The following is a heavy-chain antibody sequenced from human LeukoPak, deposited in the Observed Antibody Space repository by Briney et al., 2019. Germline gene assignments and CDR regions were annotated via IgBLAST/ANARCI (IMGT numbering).Heavy chain of an antibody. Sequence: GGSLRLSCAASGFTFSNYSMHWVRQAPGKGLVWVSRINSDGTSTMYADSVKGRFTISRDNAKNTLYLQMNSLRDEDTAVYYCARRVDATRWFDPWGQGTLVTVSS. D-gene: IGHD2-15*01. CDR3: ARRVDATRWFDP. CDR2: INSDGTST. CDR1: GFTFSNYS. V-gene: IGHV3-74*03. J-gene: IGHJ5*02.